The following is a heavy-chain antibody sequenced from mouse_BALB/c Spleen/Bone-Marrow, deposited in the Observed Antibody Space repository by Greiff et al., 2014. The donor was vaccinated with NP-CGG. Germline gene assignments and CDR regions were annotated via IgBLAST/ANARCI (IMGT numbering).Heavy chain of an antibody. CDR3: TREGPTGTGGDY. Sequence: LKESGSELVRPGASVKLSCKASGYTFTSYWMHWVKQRPGQGLEWIGNIYPGSGSTNYDEKFKSKATLTVDTSSSTAYMQLSSLTSEDSAVYYCTREGPTGTGGDYSGQGTTLTVSS. CDR2: IYPGSGST. V-gene: IGHV1S22*01. D-gene: IGHD4-1*02. CDR1: GYTFTSYW. J-gene: IGHJ2*01.